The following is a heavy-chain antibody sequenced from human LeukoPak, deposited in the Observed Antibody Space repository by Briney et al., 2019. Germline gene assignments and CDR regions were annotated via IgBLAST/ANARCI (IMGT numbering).Heavy chain of an antibody. CDR2: IDWDDDK. Sequence: TLSLTCTVSGGSISSYYWSWIRQPPGKALEWLARIDWDDDKDYSTSLKTRLTISKDTSKNQVVLTMTNMDPVDTATYFCARMQGCSGSLFDYWGQGTLVTVSS. D-gene: IGHD2-15*01. J-gene: IGHJ4*02. CDR3: ARMQGCSGSLFDY. V-gene: IGHV2-70*11. CDR1: GGSISSYYW.